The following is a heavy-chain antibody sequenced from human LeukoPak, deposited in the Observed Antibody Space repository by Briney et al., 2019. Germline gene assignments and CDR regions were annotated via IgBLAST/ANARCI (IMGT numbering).Heavy chain of an antibody. J-gene: IGHJ4*02. CDR3: AKDIYGDYGGLDY. CDR1: GFTFGSNA. CDR2: ISGSGGST. V-gene: IGHV3-23*01. Sequence: GGPLRLSCAASGFTFGSNALTWVRQAPGKGLEWVSTISGSGGSTYYADSVKGRFTISRDTAKSTLSLQMNSLRAEDTAVYYCAKDIYGDYGGLDYWGQGTLVTVSS. D-gene: IGHD4-17*01.